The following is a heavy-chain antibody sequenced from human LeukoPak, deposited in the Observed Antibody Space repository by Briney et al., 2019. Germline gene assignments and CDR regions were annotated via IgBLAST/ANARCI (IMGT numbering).Heavy chain of an antibody. CDR2: FDPEDGET. CDR3: ATLGCSGGSCYWGGFDY. D-gene: IGHD2-15*01. CDR1: GYTLTELS. V-gene: IGHV1-24*01. Sequence: GASVKVSCKVSGYTLTELSMHWGRQAPGKGLEWMGGFDPEDGETIYAQKFQGRVTMTEDTSTDTAYMELSSLRSEDTAVYYCATLGCSGGSCYWGGFDYWGQGTLVTVSS. J-gene: IGHJ4*02.